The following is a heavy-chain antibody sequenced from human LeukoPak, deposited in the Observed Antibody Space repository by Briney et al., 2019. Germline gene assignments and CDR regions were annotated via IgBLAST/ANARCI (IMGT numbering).Heavy chain of an antibody. Sequence: PGGSLRLSCQTSGFVFSNYGMHWVRQAPGKGLEWVAFVRYDGSNEYYADSVKGRFTISRDNSRNTLYLQMNSLRAEDTGVYSCAKDSNSGYVSVGPNYCGLATLVTVSS. V-gene: IGHV3-30*02. CDR1: GFVFSNYG. D-gene: IGHD5-12*01. J-gene: IGHJ4*02. CDR2: VRYDGSNE. CDR3: AKDSNSGYVSVGPNY.